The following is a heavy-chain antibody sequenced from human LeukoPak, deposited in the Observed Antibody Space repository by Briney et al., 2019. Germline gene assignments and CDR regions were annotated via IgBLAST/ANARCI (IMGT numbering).Heavy chain of an antibody. V-gene: IGHV4-59*01. J-gene: IGHJ6*02. D-gene: IGHD3-22*01. CDR1: GGSFNDYY. CDR2: IYYSGST. CDR3: ARTAYYYDSRGQRYYYYGMDV. Sequence: SETLSLTCAVYGGSFNDYYWTWIRQPPGKGLEWIGYIYYSGSTNYNPSLKSRVTISVDTSKNQFSLKLSSVTAADTAVYYCARTAYYYDSRGQRYYYYGMDVWGQGTTVTVSS.